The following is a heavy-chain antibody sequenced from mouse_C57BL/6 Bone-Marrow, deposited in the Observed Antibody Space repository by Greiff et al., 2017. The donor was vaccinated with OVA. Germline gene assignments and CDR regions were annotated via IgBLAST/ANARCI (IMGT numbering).Heavy chain of an antibody. CDR3: ARKGGYYSNHYYAMDY. D-gene: IGHD2-5*01. Sequence: VQRVESGPGLVQPSQSLSITCTVSGFSLTSYGVHWVRQSPGKGLEWLGVIWSGGSTDYNAAFISRLSISKDNSKSQVFFKMNSLQADDTAIYYCARKGGYYSNHYYAMDYWGQGTSVTVSS. CDR1: GFSLTSYG. CDR2: IWSGGST. J-gene: IGHJ4*01. V-gene: IGHV2-2*01.